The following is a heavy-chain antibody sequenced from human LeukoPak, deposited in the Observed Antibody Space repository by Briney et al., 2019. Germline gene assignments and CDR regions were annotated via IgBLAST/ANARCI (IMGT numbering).Heavy chain of an antibody. J-gene: IGHJ4*01. V-gene: IGHV4-59*08. CDR2: IHKSVGT. D-gene: IGHD3-22*01. Sequence: SETLSLTCTVSGGSISDYYWTWIRQSPGKGLEWIGHIHKSVGTKYNPSLQSRVTISVDTAKNQFSLVLTAVTAADTALYYCGRHGDRSSYFSYLDIWGHGTLVTVSS. CDR1: GGSISDYY. CDR3: GRHGDRSSYFSYLDI.